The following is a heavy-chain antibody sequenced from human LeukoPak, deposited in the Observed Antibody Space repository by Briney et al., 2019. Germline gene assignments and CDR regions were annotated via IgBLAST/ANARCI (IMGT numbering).Heavy chain of an antibody. V-gene: IGHV4-34*01. D-gene: IGHD3-22*01. Sequence: PSETLSLTCAVYGGSFSGYYWSWIRQPPGKGLEWIGEINHSGNTNYNPSLKSRVTISVDTSKNQFSLKLNSVTAADTAVYYCAKDLASSGYYFDYWGQGTLVTVSS. CDR3: AKDLASSGYYFDY. J-gene: IGHJ4*02. CDR2: INHSGNT. CDR1: GGSFSGYY.